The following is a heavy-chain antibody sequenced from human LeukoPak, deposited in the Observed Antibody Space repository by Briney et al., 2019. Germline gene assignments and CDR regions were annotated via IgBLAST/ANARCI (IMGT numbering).Heavy chain of an antibody. V-gene: IGHV3-7*03. Sequence: GGSLRLSCAASGFTFSSYWMSWVRQAPGKGLEWVANIKQDGSEKYYVDSVRGRFTISRDDARNSLFLQMNGLRADDTAVYYCTRENYVPDSWGQGTLVTVSS. CDR2: IKQDGSEK. CDR1: GFTFSSYW. CDR3: TRENYVPDS. D-gene: IGHD3-10*02. J-gene: IGHJ5*02.